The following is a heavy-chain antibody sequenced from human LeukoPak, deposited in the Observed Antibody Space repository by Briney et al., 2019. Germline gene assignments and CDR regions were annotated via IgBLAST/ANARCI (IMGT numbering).Heavy chain of an antibody. CDR1: GGSISSYY. CDR3: AGGYYDYSWYYYYYYMDV. Sequence: SETLSLTCTVSGGSISSYYWSWIRQPAGKGLEWIGRIYTSGSTNYNPSLKSRVTMSIDTSKNQFSLKLSSVTAADTAVYYCAGGYYDYSWYYYYYYMDVWGKGTTVTVSS. CDR2: IYTSGST. V-gene: IGHV4-4*07. J-gene: IGHJ6*03. D-gene: IGHD3-16*01.